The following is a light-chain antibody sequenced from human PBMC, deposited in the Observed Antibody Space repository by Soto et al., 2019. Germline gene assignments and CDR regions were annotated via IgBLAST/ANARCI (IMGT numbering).Light chain of an antibody. CDR1: RSNIGADYD. V-gene: IGLV1-40*01. CDR2: AND. J-gene: IGLJ3*02. CDR3: QTYDNGLSGSWV. Sequence: QSVLTQPPSVSGAPGQRVTISCTGSRSNIGADYDVQWYQQFRGAAPHLLICANDERPSGVVDRFSGSKSATSASLAIVGLQAEDEADYHCQTYDNGLSGSWVFGGGTKVTVL.